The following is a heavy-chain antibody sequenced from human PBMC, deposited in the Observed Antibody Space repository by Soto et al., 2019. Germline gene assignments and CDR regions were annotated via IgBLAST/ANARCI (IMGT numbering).Heavy chain of an antibody. D-gene: IGHD1-26*01. V-gene: IGHV3-74*01. Sequence: GGSLRLSCAASGFTFSTHWMHWVRHAPGKGLVWVSRINTDGSGTTYADSVKGRFTISRDNAKNTPYVQMNSLRAEDTAVYYCARDGGNYYGDASDIWGQGTMVTVSS. CDR3: ARDGGNYYGDASDI. J-gene: IGHJ3*02. CDR2: INTDGSGT. CDR1: GFTFSTHW.